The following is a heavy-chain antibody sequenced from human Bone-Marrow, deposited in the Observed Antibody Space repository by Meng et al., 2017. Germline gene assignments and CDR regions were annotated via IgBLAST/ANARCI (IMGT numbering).Heavy chain of an antibody. Sequence: SVKVSCKASGGTFSSYTISWVRQAPGQGLEWMGRIIPILGIANYAQKFQGRVTITTDKSTSTAYMELSSLRSEDTAVYYCASDLFAVAGTLGWGQGTLVTVSS. J-gene: IGHJ4*02. V-gene: IGHV1-69*02. CDR1: GGTFSSYT. D-gene: IGHD6-19*01. CDR3: ASDLFAVAGTLG. CDR2: IIPILGIA.